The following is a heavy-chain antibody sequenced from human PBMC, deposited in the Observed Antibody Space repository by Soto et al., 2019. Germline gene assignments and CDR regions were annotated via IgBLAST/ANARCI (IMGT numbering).Heavy chain of an antibody. J-gene: IGHJ4*02. D-gene: IGHD6-19*01. CDR1: GGTFSSYA. CDR3: ARFIAVAGGPYVYFDY. Sequence: SVKVSCKASGGTFSSYAISWVRQAPGQGLEWMGGIIPIFGTANYAQKFQGRVTITAGESTSTAYMELSSLRSEDTAVYYCARFIAVAGGPYVYFDYWGQGTLVTVSS. CDR2: IIPIFGTA. V-gene: IGHV1-69*13.